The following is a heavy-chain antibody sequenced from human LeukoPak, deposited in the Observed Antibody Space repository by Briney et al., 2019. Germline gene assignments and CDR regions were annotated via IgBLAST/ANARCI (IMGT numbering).Heavy chain of an antibody. CDR1: DDSINNYY. Sequence: SETLSLTCTVSDDSINNYYWSWPRQPARKGPEWMGRIYHSGTTNYNPTRKSQVPMTVDTSKNQFSLKLTSVTAADTAFYYCARGICSGGSCYSPGSFDIWGQGTMVTVSS. J-gene: IGHJ3*02. D-gene: IGHD2-15*01. CDR3: ARGICSGGSCYSPGSFDI. CDR2: IYHSGTT. V-gene: IGHV4-4*07.